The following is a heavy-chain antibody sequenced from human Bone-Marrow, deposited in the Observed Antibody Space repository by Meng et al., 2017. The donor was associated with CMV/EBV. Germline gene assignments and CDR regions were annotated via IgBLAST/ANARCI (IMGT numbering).Heavy chain of an antibody. J-gene: IGHJ4*02. CDR3: ARERAYQLPHFDY. D-gene: IGHD2-2*01. Sequence: GESLKISCAASGFTFSSYSMNWVRQAPGKGLEWVAVISYDGSNKYYADSVKGRFTISRDNSKNTLYLQMNSLRAEDTAVYYCARERAYQLPHFDYWGQGPLVPVSS. CDR1: GFTFSSYS. V-gene: IGHV3-30*03. CDR2: ISYDGSNK.